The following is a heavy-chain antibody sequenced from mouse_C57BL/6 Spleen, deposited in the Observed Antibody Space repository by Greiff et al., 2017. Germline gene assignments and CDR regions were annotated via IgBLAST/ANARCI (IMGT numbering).Heavy chain of an antibody. CDR1: GFTFTDYY. V-gene: IGHV7-3*01. CDR3: ASSYYSNYFAY. CDR2: IRNKANGYTT. D-gene: IGHD2-5*01. J-gene: IGHJ3*01. Sequence: EVQRVESGGGLVQPGGSLSLSCAASGFTFTDYYMSWVRQPPGKALEWLGFIRNKANGYTTEYSASVQGRFTISRDNSQIILYLQMNALRAEYSATYYCASSYYSNYFAYWGQGTLVTVSA.